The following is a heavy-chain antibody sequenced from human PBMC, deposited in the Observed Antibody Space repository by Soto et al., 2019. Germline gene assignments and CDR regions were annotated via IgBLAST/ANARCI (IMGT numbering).Heavy chain of an antibody. J-gene: IGHJ4*02. V-gene: IGHV3-30*18. CDR3: AKGSPIHPFDY. CDR2: ISYDGSNK. CDR1: GFTFSSYG. D-gene: IGHD5-18*01. Sequence: GGSLRLSCAASGFTFSSYGMHWVRQAPGKGLEWVAVISYDGSNKYYADSVKGRFTISRDNSKNTLYLQMNSLRAEDTAVYYCAKGSPIHPFDYWGQGTLVTVSS.